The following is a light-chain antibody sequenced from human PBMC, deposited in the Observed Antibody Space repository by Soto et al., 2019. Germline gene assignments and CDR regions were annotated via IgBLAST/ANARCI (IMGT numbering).Light chain of an antibody. Sequence: EIVMTQSPATLSVSPGERATLSCRASQSIYSKLAWYQQKPGQAPRLLIFDTSTRATGIPARFSGSESGTEFTLTISSLHSEDFGLYYCQQYSDWPTFGQGTKVEI. CDR1: QSIYSK. CDR2: DTS. J-gene: IGKJ1*01. CDR3: QQYSDWPT. V-gene: IGKV3-15*01.